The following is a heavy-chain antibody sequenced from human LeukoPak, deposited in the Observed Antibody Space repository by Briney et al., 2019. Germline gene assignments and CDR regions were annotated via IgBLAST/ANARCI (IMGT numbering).Heavy chain of an antibody. CDR3: AKDVGKWESLHFFDY. V-gene: IGHV3-23*01. Sequence: PGRSLRLSCLTSGFPFSTNAMSWVRQAPGKGLEWISGISGSGASTYYADSVTGRFTISRDNSRNTLYLQMNSLRGDDTAVYYCAKDVGKWESLHFFDYWGQGTLVTVSS. CDR2: ISGSGAST. J-gene: IGHJ4*02. D-gene: IGHD1-26*01. CDR1: GFPFSTNA.